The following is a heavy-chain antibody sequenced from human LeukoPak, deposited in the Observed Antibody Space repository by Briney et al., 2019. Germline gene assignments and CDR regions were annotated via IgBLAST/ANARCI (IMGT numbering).Heavy chain of an antibody. Sequence: SETLSLTCAVYGGSFSGYYWSWIRQPPGKGLEWIGEINPSGSTNYNPSLKSRVTISVDTSKNQFSLKLSSVTAAATAVYYCARALLEFRVVVAADSGLWFDPWGQATLVTVSS. D-gene: IGHD2-15*01. CDR1: GGSFSGYY. CDR3: ARALLEFRVVVAADSGLWFDP. V-gene: IGHV4-34*01. CDR2: INPSGST. J-gene: IGHJ5*02.